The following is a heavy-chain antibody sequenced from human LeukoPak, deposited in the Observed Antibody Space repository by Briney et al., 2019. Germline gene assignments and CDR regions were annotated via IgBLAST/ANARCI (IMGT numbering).Heavy chain of an antibody. D-gene: IGHD6-19*01. CDR3: ARGGIQVSGIDEFDY. J-gene: IGHJ4*02. Sequence: GGSLRLSCAASGFTFIDYDMHWVRQVIGKGLEWVSAIGIRGDTHYSGSVKGRFTISRENAESSLYLQMNSLRAEDTAVYYCARGGIQVSGIDEFDYWGQGILVTVSS. CDR2: IGIRGDT. V-gene: IGHV3-13*01. CDR1: GFTFIDYD.